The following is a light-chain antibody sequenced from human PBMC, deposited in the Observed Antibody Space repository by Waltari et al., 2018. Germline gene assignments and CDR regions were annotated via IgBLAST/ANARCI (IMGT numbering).Light chain of an antibody. CDR1: QSVSSN. J-gene: IGKJ1*01. Sequence: EIVMTQSPATLYVSPGERATLSCRASQSVSSNLAWYQQKPGQAPRVLIYGASTRDTGIPARCSGSGSRTEFTLTISSMQSEDFAVYYCQQYNNWPPWTFGQGTKVEIK. CDR3: QQYNNWPPWT. V-gene: IGKV3-15*01. CDR2: GAS.